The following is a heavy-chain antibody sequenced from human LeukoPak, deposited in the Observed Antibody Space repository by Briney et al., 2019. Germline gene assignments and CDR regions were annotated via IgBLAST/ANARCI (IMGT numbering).Heavy chain of an antibody. D-gene: IGHD6-13*01. V-gene: IGHV4-34*01. J-gene: IGHJ4*02. CDR1: GGSFSGYY. CDR3: ASRSSSWYSFDY. Sequence: PSETLSLTCAVYGGSFSGYYWSWIRQPPGKGLEWTGEINHSGSTHYNPSLKSRVTISVDTSKNQFSLKLSSVTAADTAVYYCASRSSSWYSFDYWGQGTLVTVSS. CDR2: INHSGST.